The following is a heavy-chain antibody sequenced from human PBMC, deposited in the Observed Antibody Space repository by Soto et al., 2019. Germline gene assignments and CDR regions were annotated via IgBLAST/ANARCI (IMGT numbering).Heavy chain of an antibody. D-gene: IGHD1-7*01. Sequence: GGSLRLSCAASGFTFSSYGMHWVRQAPGKGLEWVAVISYDGSNKYYADSVKGRFTISRDNSKNTLYLQMNSLRAEDTAVYYCAKDQRNWNYQKGYYYYYGMDVWGQGTTVTVSS. V-gene: IGHV3-30*18. CDR2: ISYDGSNK. J-gene: IGHJ6*02. CDR3: AKDQRNWNYQKGYYYYYGMDV. CDR1: GFTFSSYG.